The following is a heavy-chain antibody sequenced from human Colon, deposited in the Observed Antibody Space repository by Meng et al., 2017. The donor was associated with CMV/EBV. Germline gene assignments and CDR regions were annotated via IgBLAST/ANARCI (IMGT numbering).Heavy chain of an antibody. CDR2: IYYGGST. Sequence: SETLSLTCTVSGGSISRSSYYWGWIRQPPGKGLEWIGSIYYGGSTYYNPSLKSRVTISVDTSKNQFSLKLSSVTAADTAVYYCARDRRTYGYGGDYYFDYWGQGTLVTVSS. CDR1: GGSISRSSYY. CDR3: ARDRRTYGYGGDYYFDY. V-gene: IGHV4-39*07. D-gene: IGHD5-18*01. J-gene: IGHJ4*02.